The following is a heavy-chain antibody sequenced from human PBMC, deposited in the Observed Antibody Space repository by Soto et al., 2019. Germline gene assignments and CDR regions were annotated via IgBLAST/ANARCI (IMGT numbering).Heavy chain of an antibody. D-gene: IGHD3-10*01. Sequence: QVHLVQSGAELRKPGSSVRVSCKASGDTFNSYTINWVRQAPGLGLEWMGWTIPILSISNYALKFQGRLTITADTSRSTAYMVLSSLRSEDTAIYYCGTSYGAGNQAGDYWGQGVLGSVSS. CDR1: GDTFNSYT. J-gene: IGHJ4*02. CDR3: GTSYGAGNQAGDY. CDR2: TIPILSIS. V-gene: IGHV1-69*02.